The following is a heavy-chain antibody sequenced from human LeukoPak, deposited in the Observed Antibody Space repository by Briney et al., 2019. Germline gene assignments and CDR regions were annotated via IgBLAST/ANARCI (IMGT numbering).Heavy chain of an antibody. CDR1: GDSVSSNSAA. D-gene: IGHD3-10*01. CDR2: TYYRSKWYN. CDR3: ARPRITMVRGVLGHPFDY. J-gene: IGHJ4*02. Sequence: SQTLSLTCAISGDSVSSNSAAWNWIRQSPSRGLEWLGRTYYRSKWYNDYAVSVKSRITINPDTSKNQFSLKLSSVTAADTAVYYCARPRITMVRGVLGHPFDYWGQGTLVTVSS. V-gene: IGHV6-1*01.